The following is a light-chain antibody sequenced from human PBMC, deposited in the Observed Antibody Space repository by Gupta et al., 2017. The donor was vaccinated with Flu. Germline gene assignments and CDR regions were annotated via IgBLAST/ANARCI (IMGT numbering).Light chain of an antibody. J-gene: IGKJ1*01. V-gene: IGKV3-20*01. CDR3: QQYGTSPQT. CDR1: QSVSSSS. Sequence: IVLTQSPGTLSLSPGERATLSCRASQSVSSSSLAWYQQKPGQAPRLLIYGASSRATDIPDRFSGSGSGTDFTLSIRRLEPEDFAVYYCQQYGTSPQTFGQGTKVEIK. CDR2: GAS.